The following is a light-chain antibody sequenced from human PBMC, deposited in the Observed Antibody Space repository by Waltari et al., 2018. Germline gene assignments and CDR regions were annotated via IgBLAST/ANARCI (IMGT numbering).Light chain of an antibody. CDR1: DSNIGSDS. J-gene: IGLJ3*02. CDR3: SVWDDSLTAWV. CDR2: DDN. V-gene: IGLV1-44*01. Sequence: QSVLTQPPSASGTPGQTVTISCSGSDSNIGSDSVNWYQHLPGTAPNLLVYDDNQRPSGVPDRFSGPKSGASASLAISGLQSGDEADYYCSVWDDSLTAWVFGGGTKVTVL.